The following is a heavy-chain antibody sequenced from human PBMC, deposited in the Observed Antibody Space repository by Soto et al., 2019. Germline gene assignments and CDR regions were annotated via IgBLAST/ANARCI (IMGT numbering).Heavy chain of an antibody. Sequence: GESLKISCAASGFTFSTYAMSWVRQPPGKGLEWVSGISSSGGDTPSADSVKGRFSISRDNSKNTLYLQMNNLRVEDTAVYFCARKTAGPRPFDYWGQGTLVTVSS. CDR3: ARKTAGPRPFDY. CDR1: GFTFSTYA. D-gene: IGHD6-13*01. CDR2: ISSSGGDT. J-gene: IGHJ4*02. V-gene: IGHV3-23*01.